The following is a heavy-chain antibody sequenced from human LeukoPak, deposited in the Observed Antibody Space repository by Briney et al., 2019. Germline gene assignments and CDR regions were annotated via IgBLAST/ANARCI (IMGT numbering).Heavy chain of an antibody. V-gene: IGHV3-48*04. J-gene: IGHJ5*02. D-gene: IGHD3-10*01. CDR1: GFTFSIYS. CDR2: TSSSSGTI. Sequence: PGGSLRLSCAASGFTFSIYSMSWVRQAPGKGLEWVSYTSSSSGTIYYADSVKGRFTISRDNAKNSLYLQMNSLRAEDTAVYYCARDPRRSLLLWFGELFGNDNWFDPWGQGTLVTVSS. CDR3: ARDPRRSLLLWFGELFGNDNWFDP.